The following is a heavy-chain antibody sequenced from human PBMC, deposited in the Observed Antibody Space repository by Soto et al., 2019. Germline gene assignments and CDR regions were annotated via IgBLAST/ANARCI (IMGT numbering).Heavy chain of an antibody. V-gene: IGHV1-69*01. CDR3: ARDSSGWYDGEDAFDI. CDR1: GGTFSSYA. Sequence: QVQLVQSGAEVKKPGSSVKVSCKASGGTFSSYAISWVRQAPGQGLEWMGGIIPIFGTANYAQKFQGRVTIPADESTSTAYMELSSLRSEDTAVYYCARDSSGWYDGEDAFDIWGQGTMVTVSS. D-gene: IGHD6-19*01. J-gene: IGHJ3*02. CDR2: IIPIFGTA.